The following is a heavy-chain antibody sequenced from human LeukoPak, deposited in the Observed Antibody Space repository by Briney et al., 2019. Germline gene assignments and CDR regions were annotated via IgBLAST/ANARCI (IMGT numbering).Heavy chain of an antibody. V-gene: IGHV4-4*07. Sequence: SETLSLTCTVSGGSISSYYWSWIRQPAGKGLEWIGRIYNSGITNYNPSLKSRVTMSMDTSMNQFSLKLRSVTAADTAVYYCARDYGDFPAYYFDYWGQGTLVTVSS. D-gene: IGHD4-17*01. CDR1: GGSISSYY. CDR2: IYNSGIT. J-gene: IGHJ4*02. CDR3: ARDYGDFPAYYFDY.